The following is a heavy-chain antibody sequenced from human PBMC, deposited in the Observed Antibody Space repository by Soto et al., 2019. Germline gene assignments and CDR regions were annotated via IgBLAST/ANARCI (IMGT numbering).Heavy chain of an antibody. CDR3: ARDGGTAMVPDP. CDR2: IYHSGST. D-gene: IGHD5-18*01. V-gene: IGHV4-31*03. J-gene: IGHJ5*02. CDR1: GGSISSNGYY. Sequence: QVQLQESGPGLVKPSQTLSLTCTVSGGSISSNGYYWNWIRQYPGKGLEWIGYIYHSGSTYYNPSLRSRVTISLDTSKTRFSLNLSSVTAAATAMYCCARDGGTAMVPDPWGPGTLVTVSS.